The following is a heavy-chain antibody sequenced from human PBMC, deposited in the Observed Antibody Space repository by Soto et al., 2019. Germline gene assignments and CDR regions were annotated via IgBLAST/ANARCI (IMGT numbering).Heavy chain of an antibody. CDR3: AREYDSSGYYYYGMDV. Sequence: EVQLVESGGGLVQPGGSLRLSCAASGFTFSSYSMNWVRQAPGKGLEWVSYISSSTTTIHYADSVKGRFTISRDNAKNSLFLQMDSLRDEDTAVYYCAREYDSSGYYYYGMDVWAKGPRSPSP. D-gene: IGHD3-22*01. V-gene: IGHV3-48*02. J-gene: IGHJ6*02. CDR1: GFTFSSYS. CDR2: ISSSTTTI.